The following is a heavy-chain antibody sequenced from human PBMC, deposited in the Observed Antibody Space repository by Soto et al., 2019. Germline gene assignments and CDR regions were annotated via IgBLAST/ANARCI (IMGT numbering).Heavy chain of an antibody. D-gene: IGHD3-10*01. CDR3: ASRGITLCRFDS. CDR2: ISYSGNP. CDR1: GDSISRYGYY. Sequence: QVQLQESGPGLVKPSQTLSLTCSVSGDSISRYGYYWSWIRQRPGKGLEWIGYISYSGNPYFNPSMRSRATIAINTSMTQFTLRLISVNSADAAVYSCASRGITLCRFDSWGQVTLGTDSS. V-gene: IGHV4-31*03. J-gene: IGHJ4*02.